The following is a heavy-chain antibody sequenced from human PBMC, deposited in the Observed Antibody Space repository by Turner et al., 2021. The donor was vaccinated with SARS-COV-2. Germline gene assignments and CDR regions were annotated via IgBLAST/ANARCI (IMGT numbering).Heavy chain of an antibody. Sequence: QLQLQESGPGLVKPSGTLSLTCTVPGGSIRSTSYFWGWIRQPPGKGLEGIGSIYYSGSTYYNPSLKSRVTISVDTSKNQFSLKLSSVTAADTAVYYCARNSPKWYYYDSSGYYDYWGQGTLVTVSS. CDR3: ARNSPKWYYYDSSGYYDY. CDR1: GGSIRSTSYF. J-gene: IGHJ4*02. V-gene: IGHV4-39*01. D-gene: IGHD3-22*01. CDR2: IYYSGST.